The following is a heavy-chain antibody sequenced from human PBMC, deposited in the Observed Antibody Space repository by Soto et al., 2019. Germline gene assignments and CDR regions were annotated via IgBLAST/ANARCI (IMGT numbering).Heavy chain of an antibody. J-gene: IGHJ4*02. D-gene: IGHD5-18*01. V-gene: IGHV3-74*01. Sequence: HGGCLGLSCAASGFTFSNYWMHWVRQAPGKGLVWVSRINSDGSSTSYADSVKGRFTISRDNAKNTLYLQMNGLRAEDTAVYFCARDVQLQSFDSWGQGTLVTVSS. CDR2: INSDGSST. CDR3: ARDVQLQSFDS. CDR1: GFTFSNYW.